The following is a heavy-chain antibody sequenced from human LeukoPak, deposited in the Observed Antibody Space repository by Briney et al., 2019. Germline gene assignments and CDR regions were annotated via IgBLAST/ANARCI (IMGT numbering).Heavy chain of an antibody. CDR1: GGSMSTYY. CDR2: MYYTGST. V-gene: IGHV4-59*01. CDR3: AGMRITTPTVRTLDY. D-gene: IGHD1-14*01. J-gene: IGHJ4*02. Sequence: PSETLSLTCTVSGGSMSTYYWTWVRQPPGEGLEWIGFMYYTGSTNYNPSLKSRVTISVDTYKNQFSLKLSSVTAADTAVYYCAGMRITTPTVRTLDYWGQGTLVTVSS.